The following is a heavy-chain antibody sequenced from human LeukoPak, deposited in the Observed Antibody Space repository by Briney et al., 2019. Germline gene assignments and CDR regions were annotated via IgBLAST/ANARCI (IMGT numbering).Heavy chain of an antibody. CDR3: ARDGGWNYVGDYFDY. CDR2: ISGSAGST. D-gene: IGHD1-7*01. J-gene: IGHJ4*02. V-gene: IGHV3-23*01. Sequence: GGSLRLSCAASGFTYSTYAMSWVRLAPGKGLEWVSAISGSAGSTYYADSVKGRFNISRDNSKNTLYVQMNSLRAEDTAVYYFARDGGWNYVGDYFDYWGQGTLVTVSS. CDR1: GFTYSTYA.